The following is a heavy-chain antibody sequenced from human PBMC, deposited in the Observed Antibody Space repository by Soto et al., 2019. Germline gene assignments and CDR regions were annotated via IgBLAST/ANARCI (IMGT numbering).Heavy chain of an antibody. CDR1: GYTFTSYG. V-gene: IGHV1-18*01. J-gene: IGHJ6*02. CDR3: ARDIVVVPAASTQPDYYYYYGMDV. CDR2: ISAYNGNT. D-gene: IGHD2-2*01. Sequence: QVQLVQSGAEVKKPGASVKVSCKASGYTFTSYGISWVRQAPGQGLEWMGWISAYNGNTNYAQKLQGRVTMTTDTSTSTAYMELRSLRSDDTAVYYCARDIVVVPAASTQPDYYYYYGMDVWGQGTTFTVSS.